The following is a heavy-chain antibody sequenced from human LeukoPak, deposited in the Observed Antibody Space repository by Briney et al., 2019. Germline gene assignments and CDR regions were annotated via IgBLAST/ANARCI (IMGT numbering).Heavy chain of an antibody. CDR1: GFTFSTYG. V-gene: IGHV3-23*01. J-gene: IGHJ3*02. CDR2: ISGSGDST. Sequence: GSLRLSCAASGFTFSTYGMGWVRQAPGEGLEWVSRISGSGDSTYYADSVKGRFTISRDNSKNTLYLQMNSLRAEDTAVYYCAKGRSSRGSGWSDAFDIWGQGTMVTVSS. D-gene: IGHD6-19*01. CDR3: AKGRSSRGSGWSDAFDI.